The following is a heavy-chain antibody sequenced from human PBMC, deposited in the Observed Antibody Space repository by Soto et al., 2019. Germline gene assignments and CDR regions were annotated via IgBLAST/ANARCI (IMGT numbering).Heavy chain of an antibody. J-gene: IGHJ6*03. CDR3: GIVLVAATDLYVDYYYYMDV. D-gene: IGHD2-15*01. Sequence: SETLSLTCAVYGGSFSGYYWSWIRQPPGKGLEWIGEINHSGSTNYNPSLKSRVTISVDTSKNQFSLKLSSVTAADTAVYYGGIVLVAATDLYVDYYYYMDVWAKGTTVTGSS. CDR2: INHSGST. CDR1: GGSFSGYY. V-gene: IGHV4-34*01.